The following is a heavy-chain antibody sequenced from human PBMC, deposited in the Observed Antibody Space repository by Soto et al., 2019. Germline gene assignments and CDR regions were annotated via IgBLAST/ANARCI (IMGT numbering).Heavy chain of an antibody. Sequence: SETLSLTCTVSGGSMSSYYWTWIRQPPGKGLEWIGFIHYGGGTVYNPALRSRVTVTVETSKKQFSLKLTSVTAADTSVYYCARHRGSHPPGLWGQGTLVTVSS. CDR1: GGSMSSYY. J-gene: IGHJ4*02. CDR3: ARHRGSHPPGL. CDR2: IHYGGGT. V-gene: IGHV4-59*08.